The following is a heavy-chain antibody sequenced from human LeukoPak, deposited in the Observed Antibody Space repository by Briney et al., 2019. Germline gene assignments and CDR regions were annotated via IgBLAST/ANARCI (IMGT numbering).Heavy chain of an antibody. V-gene: IGHV1-2*02. CDR3: ARDYRRYFDF. CDR2: INPNSGGT. J-gene: IGHJ4*02. D-gene: IGHD4-11*01. CDR1: GYTFTGYY. Sequence: ASVKVTCKASGYTFTGYYMHWVRPAPGQGLEWMGWINPNSGGTNYAQKFQGRVTMTRETSISTAYMELRRLRSDDTAVYFCARDYRRYFDFWGQGTLVTVSS.